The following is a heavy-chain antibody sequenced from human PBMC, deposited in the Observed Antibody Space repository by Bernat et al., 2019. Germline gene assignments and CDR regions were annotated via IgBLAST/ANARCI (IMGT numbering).Heavy chain of an antibody. J-gene: IGHJ4*02. CDR2: IWYDGNDK. D-gene: IGHD1-7*01. Sequence: QVQLVESGGGVVQPGRSLRLSCATSGFTFSGYGMHWVRQAPGKGLEWVAVIWYDGNDKYSADSVKGRFTISRDNSKNTLYLQMHSLRAEDTALSYCARGGNNWNYPSYFDSWGQGTLVTVSS. V-gene: IGHV3-33*01. CDR1: GFTFSGYG. CDR3: ARGGNNWNYPSYFDS.